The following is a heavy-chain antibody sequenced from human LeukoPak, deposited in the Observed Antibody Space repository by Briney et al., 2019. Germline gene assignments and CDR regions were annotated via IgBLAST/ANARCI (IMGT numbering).Heavy chain of an antibody. CDR3: ARSVYCSSSSCYHLDV. CDR2: ISSSSSYI. Sequence: GGSLRLSCAASGFTFSSYSMNWVRQAPGKGLEWVSSISSSSSYIYFADSVKGRFTISRDSPKNTLYLQMNSLRADDTAVYYCARSVYCSSSSCYHLDVWGQGTTVIVSS. D-gene: IGHD2-2*01. J-gene: IGHJ6*02. CDR1: GFTFSSYS. V-gene: IGHV3-21*04.